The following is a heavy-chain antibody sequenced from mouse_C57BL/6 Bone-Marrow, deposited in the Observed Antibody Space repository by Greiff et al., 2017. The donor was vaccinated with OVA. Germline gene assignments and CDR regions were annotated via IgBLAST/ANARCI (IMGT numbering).Heavy chain of an antibody. J-gene: IGHJ4*01. CDR2: ISYDGSN. V-gene: IGHV3-6*01. CDR1: GYSITSGYY. Sequence: EVQLQQSGPGLVKPSQSLSLTCSVTGYSITSGYYWNWIRQFPGNKLEWMGYISYDGSNNYNPSLKNRISITRDTSKNQFFLKLNSVTTEDTATYYCAREGDAMDYWGQGTSVTVSS. CDR3: AREGDAMDY.